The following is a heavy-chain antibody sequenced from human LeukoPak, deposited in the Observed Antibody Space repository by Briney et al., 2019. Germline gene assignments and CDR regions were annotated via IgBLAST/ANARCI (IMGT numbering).Heavy chain of an antibody. CDR3: AKEGWFGSYNWFDP. J-gene: IGHJ5*02. V-gene: IGHV1-8*03. Sequence: ASVKFSCKASGYTFTSYDINWVRQATGQGLEWMGWMNPNSGNTGYAQKFQGRVTITRNTSISTAYMELSSLRSEDTAVYYCAKEGWFGSYNWFDPWGQGTLVTVSS. CDR1: GYTFTSYD. CDR2: MNPNSGNT. D-gene: IGHD3-10*01.